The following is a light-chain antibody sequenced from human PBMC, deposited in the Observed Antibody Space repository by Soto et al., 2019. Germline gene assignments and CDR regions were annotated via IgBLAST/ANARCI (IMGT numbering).Light chain of an antibody. V-gene: IGLV2-18*02. CDR3: SSYTSSSTVV. Sequence: QSALTQPPSVSGSPGQSVTISCTGTRSDVGSYNRVSWYQQPPGTAPKLMIYEASNRPSGVPDRFAGSKSGNTASLTISGRQAEDEADYYCSSYTSSSTVVFGGGTQLTVL. J-gene: IGLJ2*01. CDR1: RSDVGSYNR. CDR2: EAS.